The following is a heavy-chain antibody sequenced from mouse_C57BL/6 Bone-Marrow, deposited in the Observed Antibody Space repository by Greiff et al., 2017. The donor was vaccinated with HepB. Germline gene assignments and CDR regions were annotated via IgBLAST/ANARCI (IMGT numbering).Heavy chain of an antibody. CDR1: GYSITSGYY. Sequence: EVKLMESGPGLVKPSQSLSLTCSVTGYSITSGYYWTWIRQFPGNKLEWMGYISYDGSNNYNPSLKNRISITRDTSKNQFFLKLNSVTTEDTATYYCARVRSHYFDYWGQGTTLTVSS. V-gene: IGHV3-6*01. J-gene: IGHJ2*01. CDR3: ARVRSHYFDY. CDR2: ISYDGSN.